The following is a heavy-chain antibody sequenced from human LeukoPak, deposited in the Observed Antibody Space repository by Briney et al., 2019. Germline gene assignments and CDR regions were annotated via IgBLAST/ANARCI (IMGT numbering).Heavy chain of an antibody. D-gene: IGHD1-26*01. J-gene: IGHJ4*02. CDR1: GYTFTSYG. V-gene: IGHV1-18*01. Sequence: ASVKVSCKASGYTFTSYGISWVRQAPGQGLEWMGWISAYNGNTNYAQKLQGRVTVTTDTSTSTAYMELRSLRSDDTAVYYCAREGFSQGSYYWGYYFDYWGQGTLVTVSS. CDR2: ISAYNGNT. CDR3: AREGFSQGSYYWGYYFDY.